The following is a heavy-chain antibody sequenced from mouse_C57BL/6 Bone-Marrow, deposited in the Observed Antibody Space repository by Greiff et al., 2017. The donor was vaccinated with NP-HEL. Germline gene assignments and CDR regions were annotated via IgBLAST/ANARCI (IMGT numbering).Heavy chain of an antibody. Sequence: EVKLMESGEGLVKPGGSLKLSCAASGFTFSSYAMSWVRQTPEKRLEWVAYISSGGDYIYYADTVKGRFTISRDNARNTLYLQLSSLKSEDTAMYYCTRTPSVVPDSWGQGTSVTVSS. CDR1: GFTFSSYA. V-gene: IGHV5-9-1*02. J-gene: IGHJ4*01. D-gene: IGHD1-1*01. CDR2: ISSGGDYI. CDR3: TRTPSVVPDS.